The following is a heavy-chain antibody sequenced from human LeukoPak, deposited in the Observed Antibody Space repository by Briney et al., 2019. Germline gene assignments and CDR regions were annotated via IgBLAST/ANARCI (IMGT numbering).Heavy chain of an antibody. Sequence: GGSLRLSCAASGFTFSDFEMNWVRQAAGKGLEWVSYISVTGSTVYYADSVKGRFTISRDNAKNTLYLQMNSLRAEDTAVYYCAKDGDIVVVPAASGIDYWGQGTLDTVSS. CDR1: GFTFSDFE. V-gene: IGHV3-48*03. D-gene: IGHD2-2*01. CDR3: AKDGDIVVVPAASGIDY. J-gene: IGHJ4*02. CDR2: ISVTGSTV.